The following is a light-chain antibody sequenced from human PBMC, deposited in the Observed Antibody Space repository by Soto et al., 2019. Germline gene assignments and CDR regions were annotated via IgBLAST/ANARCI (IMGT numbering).Light chain of an antibody. V-gene: IGKV4-1*01. J-gene: IGKJ4*01. CDR2: WAS. CDR3: QQYYSTPLT. Sequence: DIVMTQSPNSLAVSLGERATLNCKSSQSVLYTSNNKNYLAWYQQKPRQPPKLLIYWASTRESGVPDRFSGSRSGTDFTLTISSLQAEDVAVYYCQQYYSTPLTFGGGTKVEIK. CDR1: QSVLYTSNNKNY.